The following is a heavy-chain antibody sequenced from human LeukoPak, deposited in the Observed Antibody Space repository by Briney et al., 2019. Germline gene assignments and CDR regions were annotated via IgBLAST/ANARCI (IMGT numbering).Heavy chain of an antibody. D-gene: IGHD5-18*01. J-gene: IGHJ5*02. CDR1: GVSISSYY. CDR2: IFYSWST. V-gene: IGHV4-59*01. CDR3: ARGGYIYGSRGNWFDP. Sequence: SETLSLTCSVSGVSISSYYWSWIRQPPGKGLEWIGYIFYSWSTNYNPSLKSRVTISADTSKNPFSLKLSSVTAADTAVYYCARGGYIYGSRGNWFDPWGQGTLVTVSS.